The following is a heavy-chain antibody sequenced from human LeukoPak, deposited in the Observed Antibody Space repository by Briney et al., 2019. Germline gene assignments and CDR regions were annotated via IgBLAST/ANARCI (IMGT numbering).Heavy chain of an antibody. D-gene: IGHD4-11*01. CDR3: ARDRTAVTTFYMDV. CDR2: IYTSGST. V-gene: IGHV4-61*02. CDR1: GGSISSGSYY. Sequence: SETLSLTCTVSGGSISSGSYYWSWIRQPAGKGLEWIGRIYTSGSTNYNPSLKSRVTISVDTSKNQFSLKLSSVTAADTAVYYCARDRTAVTTFYMDVWGKGTRSPSP. J-gene: IGHJ6*03.